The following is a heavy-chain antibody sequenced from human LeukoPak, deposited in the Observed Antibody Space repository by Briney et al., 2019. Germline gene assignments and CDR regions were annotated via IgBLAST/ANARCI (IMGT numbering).Heavy chain of an antibody. CDR2: ISSSSSYI. CDR3: ARDHDWNDPSFDY. D-gene: IGHD1-1*01. CDR1: GFTFSSYS. Sequence: GGSLRLSCAASGFTFSSYSMNWVRQAPGKGLEWVSSISSSSSYIYYADSVKGRFTISRDNAKNSLYLQMNSLRAEDTAVYYCARDHDWNDPSFDYWGQGTLVTVSS. V-gene: IGHV3-21*01. J-gene: IGHJ4*02.